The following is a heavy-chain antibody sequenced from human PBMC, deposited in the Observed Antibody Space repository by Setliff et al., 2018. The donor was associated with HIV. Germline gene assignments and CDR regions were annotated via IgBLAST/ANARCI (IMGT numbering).Heavy chain of an antibody. D-gene: IGHD4-17*01. Sequence: SETLSLTCTVSGASITSHYWSWIRQSPGRELEWIGYIYSTGSTNYNPSLQSRVSIPMDASKNKFSLKVTSVTSADTAVYYCAKGAGFYGDYTFDYWGQGTLVTVSS. V-gene: IGHV4-59*11. CDR3: AKGAGFYGDYTFDY. CDR1: GASITSHY. J-gene: IGHJ4*02. CDR2: IYSTGST.